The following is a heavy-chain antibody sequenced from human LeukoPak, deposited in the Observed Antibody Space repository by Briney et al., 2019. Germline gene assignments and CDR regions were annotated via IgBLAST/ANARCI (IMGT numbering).Heavy chain of an antibody. CDR3: AREGHDFWSASPHWFDP. V-gene: IGHV4-34*01. Sequence: PSETLSLTCAVYGGSFSGYYWSWIRQPPGKGLEWIGEINHSGSTNYNPSLKSRVTISVDTSKNQFSLKLSSVTAADTAVYYCAREGHDFWSASPHWFDPWGQGTLVTVSP. D-gene: IGHD3-3*01. J-gene: IGHJ5*02. CDR2: INHSGST. CDR1: GGSFSGYY.